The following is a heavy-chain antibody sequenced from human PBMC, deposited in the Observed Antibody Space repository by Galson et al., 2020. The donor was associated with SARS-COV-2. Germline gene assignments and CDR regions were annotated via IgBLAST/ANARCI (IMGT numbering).Heavy chain of an antibody. CDR2: ISNNGDNT. J-gene: IGHJ4*02. D-gene: IGHD5-12*01. CDR3: VKHGAAGGYGNFDY. CDR1: GFTFSTYA. Sequence: GGSLRLSCSASGFTFSTYAMHWVRQAPGKGLEFVSIISNNGDNTFYADSVKGRFTISRDNPKNTLYLQMSSLRAEDTALYYCVKHGAAGGYGNFDYWGQGTLVIVSS. V-gene: IGHV3-64D*08.